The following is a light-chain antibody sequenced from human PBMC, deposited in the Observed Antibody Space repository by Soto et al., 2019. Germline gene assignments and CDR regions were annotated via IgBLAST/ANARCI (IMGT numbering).Light chain of an antibody. J-gene: IGKJ4*01. CDR1: QSVSSY. V-gene: IGKV3-11*01. CDR3: QQRSDWPLT. CDR2: DAS. Sequence: EIVLTQSPTTLSLSPGERATLSCRASQSVSSYFAWYQRKPGQAPRLLIYDASTRAADIQARFSGSGSGTDFNLTISSLEPEDFAVYYCQQRSDWPLTFGGGTKVEIK.